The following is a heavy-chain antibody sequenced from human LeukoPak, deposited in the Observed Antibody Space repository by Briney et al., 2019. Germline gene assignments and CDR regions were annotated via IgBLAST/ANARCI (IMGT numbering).Heavy chain of an antibody. CDR1: GGSISSGDYY. CDR3: ARGVHYDFWSGADFDY. J-gene: IGHJ4*02. Sequence: PSETLSLTCTVSGGSISSGDYYWSWIRQPPGKGLEWIGYIYYSGSTYHNPSLKSRVTISVDTSKNQFSLKLSSVTAADTAVYYCARGVHYDFWSGADFDYWGQGTLVTVSS. D-gene: IGHD3-3*01. CDR2: IYYSGST. V-gene: IGHV4-30-4*01.